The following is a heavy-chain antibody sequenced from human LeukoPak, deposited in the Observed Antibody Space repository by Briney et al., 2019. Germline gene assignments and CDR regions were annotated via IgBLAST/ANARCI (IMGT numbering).Heavy chain of an antibody. V-gene: IGHV1-69*01. CDR1: GGTFSSYA. D-gene: IGHD3-3*01. J-gene: IGHJ4*02. CDR2: IIPIFGTA. CDR3: ARGEDSNFWSGSFDY. Sequence: GSSVKVSCKASGGTFSSYAISWVRQAPGQGLEWMGGIIPIFGTANYAQKFQGRVTITADESTSTAYMELSSLRSEDTAVYYCARGEDSNFWSGSFDYWGQGTLVTVSS.